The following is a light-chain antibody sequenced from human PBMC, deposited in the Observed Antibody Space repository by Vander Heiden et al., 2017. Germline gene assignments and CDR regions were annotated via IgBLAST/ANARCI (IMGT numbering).Light chain of an antibody. CDR1: QSISSY. J-gene: IGKJ2*01. CDR3: QQSYSTPPRYT. Sequence: DIPMTQSPSSLSASVGDRVTITCRASQSISSYLNWYQQKPGKAPKLLIYAASSLQSGVPSRFSGSGSGTDFTLTISRLQPEDFATYYCQQSYSTPPRYTFGQGTKLEIK. CDR2: AAS. V-gene: IGKV1-39*01.